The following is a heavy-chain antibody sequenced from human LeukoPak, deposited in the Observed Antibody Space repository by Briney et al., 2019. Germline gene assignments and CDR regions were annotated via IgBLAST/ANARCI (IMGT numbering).Heavy chain of an antibody. Sequence: GGSLRLSCAASGFTFSSYSMNWVRQAPGKGLEWVSSISSSSNIYYADSVKGRFTISRDNAKNSLYLQMNSLRAEDTRVYYCGRDRYYYDSSGYLDYWGEGTLVTVSS. CDR2: ISSSSNI. CDR3: GRDRYYYDSSGYLDY. D-gene: IGHD3-22*01. CDR1: GFTFSSYS. V-gene: IGHV3-21*01. J-gene: IGHJ4*02.